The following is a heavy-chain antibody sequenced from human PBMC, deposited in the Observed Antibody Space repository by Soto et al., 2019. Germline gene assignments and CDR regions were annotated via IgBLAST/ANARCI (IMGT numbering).Heavy chain of an antibody. CDR2: IYYSGST. V-gene: IGHV4-31*03. CDR3: TTEYGYSSGQNDN. CDR1: GGSISSGGYY. D-gene: IGHD3-22*01. J-gene: IGHJ4*02. Sequence: SETLSLTCTVSGGSISSGGYYWSWIRQHPGKGLEWIGYIYYSGSTYYNPSLKSRVTISVDTSKNQFSLKLSSVAAADTAVYYCTTEYGYSSGQNDNWGQGTLVTVSS.